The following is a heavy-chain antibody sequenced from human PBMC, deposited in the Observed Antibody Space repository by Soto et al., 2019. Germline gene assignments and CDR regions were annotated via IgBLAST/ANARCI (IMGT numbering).Heavy chain of an antibody. CDR1: GFTFSSYW. J-gene: IGHJ6*02. CDR2: MDEDGGTT. V-gene: IGHV3-74*01. D-gene: IGHD3-10*01. CDR3: ASDLSGRADV. Sequence: VGSLRLSCAASGFTFSSYWMHWVRQAPGKGLVWVSRMDEDGGTTDYADSVKGRFTISRDNAKNTLYLQMNSLRVEDTAVYYCASDLSGRADVWGQGTTVTVSS.